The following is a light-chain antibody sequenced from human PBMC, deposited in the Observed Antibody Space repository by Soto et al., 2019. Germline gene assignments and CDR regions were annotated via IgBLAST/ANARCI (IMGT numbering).Light chain of an antibody. V-gene: IGKV3-15*01. Sequence: EIVMTQSPATLSVSPGERATLSCRASQTVSTTLAWYQQKPGQAPRLLIHSASTRATGIPARFSGSGSGTEFTLTISSLQSEDLAVYYCQQYYSWPPWWTFGQGTKVEIK. CDR1: QTVSTT. CDR3: QQYYSWPPWWT. J-gene: IGKJ1*01. CDR2: SAS.